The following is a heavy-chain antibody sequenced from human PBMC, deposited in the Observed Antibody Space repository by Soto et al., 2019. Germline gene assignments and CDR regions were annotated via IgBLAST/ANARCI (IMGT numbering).Heavy chain of an antibody. CDR1: GFTVSSTNY. Sequence: HPGGSLRLSCVVSGFTVSSTNYMSWVRQAPGKGLEWVAVISYDGSNKYYADSVKGRFTISRDNSKNTLYLQMNSLRAEDTAVYYCAHIVVVTAIPRAAFDIWGQGTMVTVSS. V-gene: IGHV3-30*03. CDR2: ISYDGSNK. CDR3: AHIVVVTAIPRAAFDI. J-gene: IGHJ3*02. D-gene: IGHD2-21*02.